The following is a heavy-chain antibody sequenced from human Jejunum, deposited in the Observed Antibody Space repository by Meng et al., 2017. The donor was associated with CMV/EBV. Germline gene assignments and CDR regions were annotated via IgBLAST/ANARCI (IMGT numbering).Heavy chain of an antibody. V-gene: IGHV1-2*02. D-gene: IGHD1-26*01. J-gene: IGHJ4*02. Sequence: EYTFTDNYMQWVRQAPGQGLEWMGWINPNTGDTNYAQKFQGRVTMTRDMSINTVYMELTRLRSDDTAVYYCAKDGGSYLDYYFDYWGQGTRVTVSS. CDR2: INPNTGDT. CDR1: EYTFTDNY. CDR3: AKDGGSYLDYYFDY.